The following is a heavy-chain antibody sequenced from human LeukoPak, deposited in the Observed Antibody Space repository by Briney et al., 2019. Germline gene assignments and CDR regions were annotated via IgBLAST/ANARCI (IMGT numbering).Heavy chain of an antibody. CDR3: ARDRTYSSGSPGD. D-gene: IGHD6-19*01. J-gene: IGHJ4*02. V-gene: IGHV3-21*01. Sequence: SGGSLRLSCAASGFTFSSYSMNWVRQAPGKGLEWVSSISSGSSYIYYADSVKGRFTISRDNAKNSLYLQMNSLRAEDTAVYYCARDRTYSSGSPGDWGQGTLVTVSS. CDR2: ISSGSSYI. CDR1: GFTFSSYS.